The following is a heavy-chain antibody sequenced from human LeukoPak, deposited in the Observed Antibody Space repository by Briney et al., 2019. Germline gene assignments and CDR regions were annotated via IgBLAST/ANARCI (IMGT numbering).Heavy chain of an antibody. D-gene: IGHD2-21*02. V-gene: IGHV4-4*02. CDR2: IYHSGST. Sequence: SGTLSLTCAVSGGSISSSNWWSWVRQPPGKGLEWIGEIYHSGSTNYNPSLKSRVTISVDKSKNQFSLKLSSVTAADTAVYYCARVPIHIVVVTAIVNWGQGTLVTVSS. CDR1: GGSISSSNW. CDR3: ARVPIHIVVVTAIVN. J-gene: IGHJ4*02.